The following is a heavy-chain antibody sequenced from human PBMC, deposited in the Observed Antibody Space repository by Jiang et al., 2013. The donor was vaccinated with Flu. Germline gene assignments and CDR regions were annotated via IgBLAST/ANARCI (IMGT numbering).Heavy chain of an antibody. CDR3: ARDRGPTYYDFWSGYYYYGMDV. CDR1: GGSISSYY. D-gene: IGHD3-3*01. J-gene: IGHJ6*02. Sequence: LLKPSETLSLTCTVSGGSISSYYWSWIRQPAGKGLEWIGRIYTSGSTNYNPSLKSRVTMSVDTSKNQFSLKLSSVTAADTAVYYCARDRGPTYYDFWSGYYYYGMDVWGQGTTVTVSS. CDR2: IYTSGST. V-gene: IGHV4-4*07.